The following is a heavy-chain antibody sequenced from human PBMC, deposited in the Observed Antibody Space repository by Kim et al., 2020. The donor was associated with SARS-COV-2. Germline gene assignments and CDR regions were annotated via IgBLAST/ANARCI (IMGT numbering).Heavy chain of an antibody. J-gene: IGHJ4*02. D-gene: IGHD2-21*02. V-gene: IGHV3-21*01. CDR3: ARVRSPYCGGDCYDFDY. Sequence: VKGRFTIPRANAKNSLYLQINSLRAEDTAVYYCARVRSPYCGGDCYDFDYWGQGTLVTVSS.